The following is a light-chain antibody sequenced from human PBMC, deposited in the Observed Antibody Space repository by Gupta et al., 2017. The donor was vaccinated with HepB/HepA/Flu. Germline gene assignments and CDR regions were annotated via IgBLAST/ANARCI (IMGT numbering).Light chain of an antibody. V-gene: IGKV2-28*01. Sequence: DVVMTQSPLSLSVTPGEPASVSCRSSQSLLYTNGYNYLDWYLQKPGQSPQLLIYMGSNRASGVPDRFSGSGSGTDFTLNISRVEAEDVGVYYCMQALQTPPWTFGQGTKVEIK. CDR2: MGS. CDR3: MQALQTPPWT. J-gene: IGKJ1*01. CDR1: QSLLYTNGYNY.